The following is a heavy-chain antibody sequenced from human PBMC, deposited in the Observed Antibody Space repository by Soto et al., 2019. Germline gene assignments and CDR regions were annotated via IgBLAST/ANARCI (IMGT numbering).Heavy chain of an antibody. CDR3: ARMRELRRSYYYYGMDV. Sequence: QVQLQQWGAGLLKPSETLSLTCAVYGGSFSGYYWSWIRQPPGKGLEWIGEINHSGSTNYNPSLNSRVTTAVAPSKNQFSLKLRSVTAADTAVYYCARMRELRRSYYYYGMDVWGQGATVTVSS. CDR1: GGSFSGYY. D-gene: IGHD1-26*01. CDR2: INHSGST. J-gene: IGHJ6*02. V-gene: IGHV4-34*01.